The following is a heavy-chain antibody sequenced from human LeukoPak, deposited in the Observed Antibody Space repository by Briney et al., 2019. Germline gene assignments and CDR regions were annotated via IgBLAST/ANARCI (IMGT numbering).Heavy chain of an antibody. V-gene: IGHV4-59*01. D-gene: IGHD3-22*01. CDR3: ARVGLYYYVSSGYFDY. J-gene: IGHJ4*02. CDR1: GGSISSYY. Sequence: SETLSLTCTVSGGSISSYYWSWIRQPPGKGLEWIGYIYYSGSTNYNPPLKSRVTISVDTSKNQFSLKLSSVTAADTAVYYCARVGLYYYVSSGYFDYWGQGTLVTVSS. CDR2: IYYSGST.